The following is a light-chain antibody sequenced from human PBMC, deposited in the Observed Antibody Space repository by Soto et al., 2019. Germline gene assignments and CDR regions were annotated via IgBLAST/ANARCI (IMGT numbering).Light chain of an antibody. J-gene: IGKJ1*01. CDR2: GAS. Sequence: DIVLTQSPGTLSLSPGERATLSCRASQSVRSGYLAWYQQKPGQAPRLLIYGASSRATGIPDRFGGSGSGTDFTLTISRLEPEDFAVYFCQLYGSSPWTFGQGTKVEI. CDR1: QSVRSGY. CDR3: QLYGSSPWT. V-gene: IGKV3-20*01.